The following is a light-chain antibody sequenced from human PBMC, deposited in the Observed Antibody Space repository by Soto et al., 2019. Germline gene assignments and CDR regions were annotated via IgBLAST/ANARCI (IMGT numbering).Light chain of an antibody. CDR2: DAS. Sequence: EIVLTQSPATLSLXPGERATLSCRASQSVSSYLAWYQQKPGQAPRLLIYDASNRATGIPARFXXXXXXXXXXXXISSLEPEDFAVYYCQQRSNWGATFGPGTKVDXK. J-gene: IGKJ3*01. CDR3: QQRSNWGAT. V-gene: IGKV3-11*01. CDR1: QSVSSY.